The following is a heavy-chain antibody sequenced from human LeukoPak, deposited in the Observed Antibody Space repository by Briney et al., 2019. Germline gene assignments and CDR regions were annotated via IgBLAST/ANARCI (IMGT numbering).Heavy chain of an antibody. Sequence: SETLSLTCAVSGGSISSSNWWSWVRQPPGKGLEWIGEIYHSGSTNYNPSLKSRVTISVDKSKNQFSLKLSSVTAAGTAVYYCARRSNKYYYDSSGSSQGGYWGQGTLVTVSS. D-gene: IGHD3-22*01. CDR1: GGSISSSNW. J-gene: IGHJ4*02. V-gene: IGHV4-4*02. CDR3: ARRSNKYYYDSSGSSQGGY. CDR2: IYHSGST.